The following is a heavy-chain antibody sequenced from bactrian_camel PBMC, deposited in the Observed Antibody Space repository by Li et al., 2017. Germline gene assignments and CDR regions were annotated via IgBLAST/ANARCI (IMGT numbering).Heavy chain of an antibody. CDR1: GFTFSDNW. CDR3: AMEGGVASGPTFSFGY. Sequence: QLVESGGGLVQPGGSLTLSCAASGFTFSDNWMHWVRQVPGKGLEWVSTIYTADGRTNSADSVKGRFTMSRDNAKNTLYLQMNSLKPEDTAMYYCAMEGGVASGPTFSFGYWGQGTQVTVS. D-gene: IGHD5*01. CDR2: IYTADGRT. J-gene: IGHJ6*01. V-gene: IGHV3S6*01.